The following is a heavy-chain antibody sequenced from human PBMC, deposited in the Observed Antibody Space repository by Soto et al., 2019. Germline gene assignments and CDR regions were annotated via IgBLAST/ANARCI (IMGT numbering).Heavy chain of an antibody. CDR1: GFTFSSYS. Sequence: SLRLSCAASGFTFSSYSMNWVRQAPGKGLEWVSYISSSSSTIYYADSVKGRFTISRDNSKNTLYLQMNSLRAEDTAVYYCARGYSSSWYFYYGMDVWGQGTTVTVSS. CDR2: ISSSSSTI. CDR3: ARGYSSSWYFYYGMDV. D-gene: IGHD6-13*01. V-gene: IGHV3-48*01. J-gene: IGHJ6*02.